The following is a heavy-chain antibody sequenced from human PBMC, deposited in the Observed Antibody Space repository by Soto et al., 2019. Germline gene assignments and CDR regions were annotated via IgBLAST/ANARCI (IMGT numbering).Heavy chain of an antibody. D-gene: IGHD6-13*01. CDR3: ARDNSSSWNCYYCYGMGV. Sequence: SVKVSCKASGGTFSSYAISWVRQAPGQGLEWMGGIIPIFGTANYAQKFQGRVTITADESTSTAYMELSSLRSEDTAVYYCARDNSSSWNCYYCYGMGVWGEGTTVTVSS. V-gene: IGHV1-69*13. J-gene: IGHJ6*04. CDR1: GGTFSSYA. CDR2: IIPIFGTA.